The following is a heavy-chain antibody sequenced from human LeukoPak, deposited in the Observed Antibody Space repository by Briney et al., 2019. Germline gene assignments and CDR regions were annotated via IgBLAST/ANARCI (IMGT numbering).Heavy chain of an antibody. Sequence: AAVKVSFKSSGYTFTVYYMHWVRQAPGQGIELMGWINPNSGGTNYAQKFQGRVNMTRDTSISTAYMELSRLRSDDMAVYYCARAERWSLYYFDYWGQGTLVTVSS. J-gene: IGHJ4*02. CDR2: INPNSGGT. CDR1: GYTFTVYY. CDR3: ARAERWSLYYFDY. V-gene: IGHV1-2*02. D-gene: IGHD5-18*01.